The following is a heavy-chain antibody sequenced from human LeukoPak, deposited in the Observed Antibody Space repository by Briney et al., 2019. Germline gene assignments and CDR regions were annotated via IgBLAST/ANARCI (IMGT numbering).Heavy chain of an antibody. CDR3: ARQTFDYFDY. Sequence: GASVKVSCKASGGTFSSYAISWVRQAPGQGLEWMGGIIPIFGTANYAQKFQGRVTITADKSTSTAYMELSSLRSEDMAVYYCARQTFDYFDYWGQGTLVTVSS. CDR1: GGTFSSYA. D-gene: IGHD3-10*01. J-gene: IGHJ4*02. CDR2: IIPIFGTA. V-gene: IGHV1-69*06.